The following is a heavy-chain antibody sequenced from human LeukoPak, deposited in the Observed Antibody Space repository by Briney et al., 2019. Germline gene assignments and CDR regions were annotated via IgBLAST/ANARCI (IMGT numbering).Heavy chain of an antibody. J-gene: IGHJ4*02. V-gene: IGHV4-59*01. CDR3: ARGAGPAAGTDY. CDR2: MHYSGST. Sequence: SETLSLTCSVSGGSISSYYWSWIRQPPGKGLEWIGYMHYSGSTNYNPSLKSRVTISVDTSKNQFSLKLGSVTAADTAVYYCARGAGPAAGTDYWGQGTLVTVSS. D-gene: IGHD6-13*01. CDR1: GGSISSYY.